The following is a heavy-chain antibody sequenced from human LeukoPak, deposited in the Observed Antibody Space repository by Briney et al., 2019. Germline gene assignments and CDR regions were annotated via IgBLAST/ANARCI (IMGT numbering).Heavy chain of an antibody. J-gene: IGHJ6*03. CDR3: AKARGYSYYYYYYMDV. CDR1: GFTFDDYA. Sequence: PGRSLRLSCAASGFTFDDYAMPWVRQAPGKGLEWVSGISWNSGSIGYADSVKGRFTISRDNAKNSLYLQMNSLRAEDTALYYCAKARGYSYYYYYYMDVWGKGTTDTVSS. D-gene: IGHD6-25*01. CDR2: ISWNSGSI. V-gene: IGHV3-9*01.